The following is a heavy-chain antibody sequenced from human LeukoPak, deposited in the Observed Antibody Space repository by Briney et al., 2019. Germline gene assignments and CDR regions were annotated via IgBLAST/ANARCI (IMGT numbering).Heavy chain of an antibody. J-gene: IGHJ4*02. D-gene: IGHD3-22*01. CDR1: GFTFSSYS. CDR2: ISSSSYI. CDR3: ARPTHYYDSSGLPLDY. V-gene: IGHV3-21*01. Sequence: SGGSLRLSCAASGFTFSSYSMNWVRQAPGKGLEWVSSISSSSYIYYADSVKGRFTISRDNAKNSLYLQMNSLRAEDTAVYYCARPTHYYDSSGLPLDYWGQGTLVTVSS.